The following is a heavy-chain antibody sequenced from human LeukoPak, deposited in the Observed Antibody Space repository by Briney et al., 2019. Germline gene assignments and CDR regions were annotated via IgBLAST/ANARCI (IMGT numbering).Heavy chain of an antibody. CDR2: IYTSGST. V-gene: IGHV4-61*02. D-gene: IGHD3-10*01. J-gene: IGHJ4*02. CDR3: ARESYMVRGVISS. Sequence: SETLSLTCTVSGGSISSGSYYWSWIRQPAGKGLEWIGRIYTSGSTNYNPSLESRVTISVDTSKNQFSLKLSSVTAADTAVYYCARESYMVRGVISSRGQGTLVTVSS. CDR1: GGSISSGSYY.